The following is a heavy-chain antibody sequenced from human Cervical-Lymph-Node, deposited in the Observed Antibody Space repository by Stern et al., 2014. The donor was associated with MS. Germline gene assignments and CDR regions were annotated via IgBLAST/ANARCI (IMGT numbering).Heavy chain of an antibody. Sequence: EVQLVESGGGLVQPGRSLRLSCAASGFRFDDYAMHWVRQAPGKGLEWVSGINWNSDRIEYAESVKGRFTISRDNAGNSLYLQMSSLRPEDTAFYYCVKDTVGYLIWLGERGQYGMDVWGQGTTVTVSS. D-gene: IGHD3-10*01. J-gene: IGHJ6*02. CDR2: INWNSDRI. CDR1: GFRFDDYA. V-gene: IGHV3-9*01. CDR3: VKDTVGYLIWLGERGQYGMDV.